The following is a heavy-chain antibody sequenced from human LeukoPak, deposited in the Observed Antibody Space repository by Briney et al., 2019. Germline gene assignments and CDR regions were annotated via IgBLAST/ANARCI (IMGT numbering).Heavy chain of an antibody. D-gene: IGHD6-19*01. J-gene: IGHJ4*02. CDR2: IYYSGST. Sequence: SETLSLTCTVSDDSISDYYRGWIRQPPGKGLEWIGYIYYSGSTNYNPSLKSRVTISVDTSKNQFSLKLSSVTAADTAVYYCARGYSSGWYGDYFDYWGQGTLVTVSS. CDR3: ARGYSSGWYGDYFDY. V-gene: IGHV4-59*01. CDR1: DDSISDYY.